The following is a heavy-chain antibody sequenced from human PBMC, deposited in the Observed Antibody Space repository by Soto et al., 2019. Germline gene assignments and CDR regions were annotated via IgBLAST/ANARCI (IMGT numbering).Heavy chain of an antibody. CDR3: AKVLPGDSSGYYYVPSYYFDY. CDR2: ISGSGGST. CDR1: GFTFSSYA. Sequence: GGSLRLSCAASGFTFSSYAMSWVRQAPGKGLEWVSAISGSGGSTYYADSVKGRFTISRDNSKNTLYLQMNSLRAEDTAVYYCAKVLPGDSSGYYYVPSYYFDYWGQGTLVTVSS. J-gene: IGHJ4*02. V-gene: IGHV3-23*01. D-gene: IGHD3-22*01.